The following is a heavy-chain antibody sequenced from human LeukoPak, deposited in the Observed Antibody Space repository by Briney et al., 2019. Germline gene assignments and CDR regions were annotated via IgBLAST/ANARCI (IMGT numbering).Heavy chain of an antibody. Sequence: PSETLSLTCNVSGGSISSYYWSWIRQPPGKGLEWIGYIYSSGSTHYNPSLKSRVTLSVDTSKNQFSLTLSSVTAADTAVYYCARLDILTGYCFDYWGQGTLVTVSS. V-gene: IGHV4-59*08. CDR1: GGSISSYY. CDR3: ARLDILTGYCFDY. D-gene: IGHD3-9*01. J-gene: IGHJ4*02. CDR2: IYSSGST.